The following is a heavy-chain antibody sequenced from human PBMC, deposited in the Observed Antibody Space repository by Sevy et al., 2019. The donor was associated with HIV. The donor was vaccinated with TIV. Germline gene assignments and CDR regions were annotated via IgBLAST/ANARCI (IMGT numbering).Heavy chain of an antibody. J-gene: IGHJ4*02. Sequence: GGSLRLSCAASGFTFSSYSMNWVRQAPGKGLEWVSYISSSSTIYYADSVKGRFTISRDNAKNSLYLQMNSLRDEDTAVYYCASYLGYCSSTSCPYYDSSGYYPADYWGQGTLVTVSS. CDR3: ASYLGYCSSTSCPYYDSSGYYPADY. CDR1: GFTFSSYS. CDR2: ISSSSTI. V-gene: IGHV3-48*02. D-gene: IGHD2-2*01.